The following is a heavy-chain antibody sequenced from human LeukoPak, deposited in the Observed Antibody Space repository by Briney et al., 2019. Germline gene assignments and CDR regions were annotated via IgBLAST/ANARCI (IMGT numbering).Heavy chain of an antibody. D-gene: IGHD3-10*01. CDR2: IKFDGSDT. J-gene: IGHJ4*02. Sequence: PGGSLRLSCAASGLILRYYGMHWFRQAPGKGLEWVGFIKFDGSDTKYADSVRGRITISRDNSKNTLSLQMNTLRLEDTAVYYCANQKLSGSNLPGYWGQGIVVTVSS. V-gene: IGHV3-30*02. CDR1: GLILRYYG. CDR3: ANQKLSGSNLPGY.